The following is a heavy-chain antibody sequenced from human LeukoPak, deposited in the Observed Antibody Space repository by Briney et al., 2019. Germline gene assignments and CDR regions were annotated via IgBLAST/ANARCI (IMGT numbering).Heavy chain of an antibody. CDR3: ARGSRYYYDSSGYYVTSLYFDY. D-gene: IGHD3-22*01. CDR1: GGSIRSSYYY. V-gene: IGHV4-61*01. CDR2: IYYSGST. J-gene: IGHJ4*02. Sequence: SETLSLTCTVSGGSIRSSYYYWSWIRQPPGKGLEWIGSIYYSGSTNYNPSLKSRVTISVDTSKNQFPLKLSSVTAADTAVYYCARGSRYYYDSSGYYVTSLYFDYWGQGTLVTVSS.